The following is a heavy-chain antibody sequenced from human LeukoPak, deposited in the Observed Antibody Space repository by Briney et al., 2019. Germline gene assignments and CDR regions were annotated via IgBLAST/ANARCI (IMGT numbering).Heavy chain of an antibody. V-gene: IGHV3-23*01. CDR3: ARDPNGDYIGTFDM. CDR1: GFTFSNYT. J-gene: IGHJ3*02. Sequence: GGSLRLSCAASGFTFSNYTMNWVRQAPGKGLEWASAISGSGGSTYYADSVQGRFAISRDNSKNTLYLQMNSLRVEDTAVYFCARDPNGDYIGTFDMWGRGTMVSGSS. D-gene: IGHD4-17*01. CDR2: ISGSGGST.